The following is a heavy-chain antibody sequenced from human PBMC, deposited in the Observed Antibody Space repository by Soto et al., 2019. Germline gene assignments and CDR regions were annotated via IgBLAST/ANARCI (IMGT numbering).Heavy chain of an antibody. CDR1: GGSISSSSYY. V-gene: IGHV4-39*01. CDR2: TYYSGST. CDR3: ARRLDIVVVPAGGWFDP. Sequence: QLQLQESGPGLVKPAETLSLTCTVSGGSISSSSYYWGWIRQPPGKGLEWIGSTYYSGSTYYNPSLKSRVTISVDTSKNQFCLKLSSVTAADTAVYYCARRLDIVVVPAGGWFDPWGQGTLVTVSS. D-gene: IGHD2-2*01. J-gene: IGHJ5*02.